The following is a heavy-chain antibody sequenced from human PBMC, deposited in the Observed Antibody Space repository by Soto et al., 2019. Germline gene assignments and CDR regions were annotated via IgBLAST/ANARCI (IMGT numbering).Heavy chain of an antibody. Sequence: GGSLRLSCAASGFTFSSYGMHWVRQAPGKGLEWVAVISYDGSNKYYADSVKGRFTISRDNSKNTLYLQMNSLRAEDTAVYYCAPGGRDGYTYYYYGMDVWGQGTTVTVSS. V-gene: IGHV3-30*03. CDR3: APGGRDGYTYYYYGMDV. J-gene: IGHJ6*02. D-gene: IGHD5-12*01. CDR2: ISYDGSNK. CDR1: GFTFSSYG.